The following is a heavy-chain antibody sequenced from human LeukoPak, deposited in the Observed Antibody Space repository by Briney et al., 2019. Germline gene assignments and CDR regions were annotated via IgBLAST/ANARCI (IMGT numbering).Heavy chain of an antibody. CDR3: SISHDYGDN. CDR1: GFTFMGSA. Sequence: GGSLRLSGAASGFTFMGSAMHWVRQASGKGREGVGRIRSRANNYATAYAASVKGRFTISRDDSKNTAYLQMDSLKIEDTAVYYCSISHDYGDNWGQGTLVTVSS. J-gene: IGHJ4*02. V-gene: IGHV3-73*01. CDR2: IRSRANNYAT. D-gene: IGHD4/OR15-4a*01.